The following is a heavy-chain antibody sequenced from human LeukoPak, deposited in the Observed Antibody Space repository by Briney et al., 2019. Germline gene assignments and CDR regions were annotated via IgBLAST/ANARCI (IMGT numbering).Heavy chain of an antibody. CDR2: IYSGGNS. J-gene: IGHJ4*02. Sequence: GGSLRLSCAASGFTVSSSYMSWVRQAPGKGLEWVSVIYSGGNSYYADSVKGRFTIPRDDSKNTLYLQMNSLRAEDTAVYYCARDCCLRYASGNWGQGTLVTVSS. D-gene: IGHD3-9*01. CDR1: GFTVSSSY. V-gene: IGHV3-53*01. CDR3: ARDCCLRYASGN.